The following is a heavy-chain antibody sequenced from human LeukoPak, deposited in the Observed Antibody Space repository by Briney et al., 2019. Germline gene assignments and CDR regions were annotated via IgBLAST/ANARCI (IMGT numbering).Heavy chain of an antibody. CDR2: ISGSGGST. V-gene: IGHV3-23*01. CDR1: GFTFSSYA. J-gene: IGHJ5*02. CDR3: AKDVAYYDYVWGSYRSNWFDP. Sequence: GGSLRLSCAASGFTFSSYAMSWVRQAPGKGLEWVSAISGSGGSTYYADSVKGRFTISRGNSKNTLYLQMNSLRAEDTAVYYCAKDVAYYDYVWGSYRSNWFDPWGQGTLVTVSS. D-gene: IGHD3-16*02.